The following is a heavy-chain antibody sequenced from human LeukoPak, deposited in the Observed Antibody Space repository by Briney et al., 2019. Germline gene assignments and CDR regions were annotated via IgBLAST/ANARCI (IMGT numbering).Heavy chain of an antibody. Sequence: GGSLRLSCAASGSTFSSYGMSWVRQAPGKGREWLSSMSGSCDSTYYGDSVKGRFTISRENSKNTLYLQMNSLRAEDTAVYYCAELVITMIGGVWGKGTTVTISS. D-gene: IGHD3-10*02. J-gene: IGHJ6*04. CDR1: GSTFSSYG. CDR3: AELVITMIGGV. V-gene: IGHV3-23*01. CDR2: MSGSCDST.